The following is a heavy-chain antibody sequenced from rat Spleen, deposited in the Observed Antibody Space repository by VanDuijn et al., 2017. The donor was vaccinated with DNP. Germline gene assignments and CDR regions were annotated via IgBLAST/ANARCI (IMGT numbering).Heavy chain of an antibody. CDR1: GFTFSDYA. J-gene: IGHJ2*01. V-gene: IGHV5-17*01. D-gene: IGHD1-1*01. Sequence: EVQLVESGGGLVQPGDSLKLSCAASGFTFSDYAMAWVRQSPKKGLEWVATINYDGSSTHYRDSVKGRFIFSRDNAKSTLYLQMDSLRSEDTATYYCARGTVNDYWGQGVMVTVSS. CDR2: INYDGSST. CDR3: ARGTVNDY.